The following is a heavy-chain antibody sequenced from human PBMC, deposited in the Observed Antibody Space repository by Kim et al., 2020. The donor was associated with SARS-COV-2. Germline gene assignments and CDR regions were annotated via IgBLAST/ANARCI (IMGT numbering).Heavy chain of an antibody. CDR2: IYSGGTT. Sequence: GGSLRLSCVASGFIVDSKYMAWVRQAPGKGLEWVSLIYSGGTTDYTDSVKGRFSIDRDISRNTVYLQMSGLRVEDTAVYFCASNPGHFDWSFDYWGQGTLVTVSS. V-gene: IGHV3-53*01. CDR3: ASNPGHFDWSFDY. J-gene: IGHJ4*02. D-gene: IGHD3-9*01. CDR1: GFIVDSKY.